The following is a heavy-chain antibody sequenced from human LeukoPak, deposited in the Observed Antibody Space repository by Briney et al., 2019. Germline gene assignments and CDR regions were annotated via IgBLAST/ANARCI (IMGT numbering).Heavy chain of an antibody. CDR2: IYHSGST. D-gene: IGHD5-18*01. CDR1: GGSISSSNW. CDR3: ARTPSFSYSSHPT. J-gene: IGHJ4*02. Sequence: SGTLSLTCAVSGGSISSSNWWSWVRQPPGKGLEWIGEIYHSGSTNYNPSLKSRVTISVDKSTNQFSLKLSSVTAADTAVYYCARTPSFSYSSHPTWGRGTLVTVSS. V-gene: IGHV4-4*02.